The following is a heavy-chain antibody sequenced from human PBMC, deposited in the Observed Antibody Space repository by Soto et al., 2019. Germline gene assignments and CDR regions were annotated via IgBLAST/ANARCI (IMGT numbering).Heavy chain of an antibody. CDR2: ISGSGGST. CDR1: GFTFSSYA. Sequence: EVQLLESGGGLVQPGGFLRLSCAASGFTFSSYAMSWVRQAPGKGLEWVSAISGSGGSTYYADSVKGRFTISRDNSKNTLYLQMNSLRAEDTAVYYCAKDLTPPITMVRGVIIPSFGMDVWGQGTTVTVSS. D-gene: IGHD3-10*01. V-gene: IGHV3-23*01. CDR3: AKDLTPPITMVRGVIIPSFGMDV. J-gene: IGHJ6*02.